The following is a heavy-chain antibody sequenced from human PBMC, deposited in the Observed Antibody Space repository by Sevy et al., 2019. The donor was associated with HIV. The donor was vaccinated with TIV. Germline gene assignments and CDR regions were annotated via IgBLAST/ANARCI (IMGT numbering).Heavy chain of an antibody. Sequence: GESLKISCEGSGYTFTNYWIDWVRQMPGKGLEWMGIIYPGDSDTTYSPSFEGQVTISVDKSIRTAHLQWSSLKASDTAMYYCARLPRYGDSGGPYFYFDFWGQGTLVTVSS. CDR2: IYPGDSDT. V-gene: IGHV5-51*01. CDR3: ARLPRYGDSGGPYFYFDF. J-gene: IGHJ4*02. D-gene: IGHD4-17*01. CDR1: GYTFTNYW.